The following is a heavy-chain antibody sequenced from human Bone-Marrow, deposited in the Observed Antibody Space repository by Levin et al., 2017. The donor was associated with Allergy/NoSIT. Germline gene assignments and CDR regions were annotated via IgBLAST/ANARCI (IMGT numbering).Heavy chain of an antibody. CDR3: ATAGFSSGRLEF. J-gene: IGHJ4*02. V-gene: IGHV3-15*01. CDR2: SKSKSDGGTT. Sequence: GESLKISCAASGFIFSNAWMSWVRQAPGKGLYWVGRSKSKSDGGTTDYAAPVKGRFTISRDDSKNTLYLQMNSLKVEDTAVYYCATAGFSSGRLEFWGQGALVTVSS. CDR1: GFIFSNAW. D-gene: IGHD6-25*01.